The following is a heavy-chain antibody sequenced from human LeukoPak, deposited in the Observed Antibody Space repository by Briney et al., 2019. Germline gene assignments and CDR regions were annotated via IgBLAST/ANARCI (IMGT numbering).Heavy chain of an antibody. Sequence: PSETLSLTCAVYGGSFSGYYWSWIRQPPGKGLEWIGEITHSGSTNYNPSLNSRVTISADTSKNQFSLKLSSVTAADTAVYYCAASAPSGSNWFDPWGQGILVTVSS. CDR2: ITHSGST. V-gene: IGHV4-34*01. J-gene: IGHJ5*02. CDR3: AASAPSGSNWFDP. CDR1: GGSFSGYY. D-gene: IGHD3-22*01.